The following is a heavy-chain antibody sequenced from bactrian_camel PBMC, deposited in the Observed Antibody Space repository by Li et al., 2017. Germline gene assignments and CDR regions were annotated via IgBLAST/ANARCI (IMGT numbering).Heavy chain of an antibody. CDR1: GIIEGTNF. J-gene: IGHJ6*01. Sequence: HVQLVESGGGSVQAGGSLRLSCEVSGIIEGTNFIGWFRQAPGEQREGVATLFTRGNTTFYADSVKGRFVFSQDNAKNTVYLQMNSLKPEDTAMYYCAARGPYCYTKLSVRDFTYWGQGTQVTVS. D-gene: IGHD2*01. CDR2: LFTRGNTT. CDR3: AARGPYCYTKLSVRDFTY. V-gene: IGHV3S54*01.